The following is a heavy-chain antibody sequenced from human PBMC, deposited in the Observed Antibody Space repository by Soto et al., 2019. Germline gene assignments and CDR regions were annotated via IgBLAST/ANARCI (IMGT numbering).Heavy chain of an antibody. J-gene: IGHJ4*02. CDR3: ARHYAVVLYHFDY. Sequence: SETLSLTCTVSGDSITSNSYFWAWIRQPPGKGLEWIGSIYYSGTTYYNPSLKSRVTISVDTSKNQFSLKLSSVTAADTAVYYCARHYAVVLYHFDYWGLGTLVTVSS. CDR1: GDSITSNSYF. D-gene: IGHD2-15*01. CDR2: IYYSGTT. V-gene: IGHV4-39*01.